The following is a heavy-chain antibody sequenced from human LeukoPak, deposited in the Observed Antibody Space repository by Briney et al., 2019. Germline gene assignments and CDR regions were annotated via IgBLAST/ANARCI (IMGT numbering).Heavy chain of an antibody. Sequence: SVKVSCKASGGTFSSYAISWVRQAPGQGLEWMGRIIPILGIANYTQKFQGRVTITADKSTSTAYMELSSLRSEDTAVYYCARSDSGTYALDIWGQGTMVTVSS. CDR3: ARSDSGTYALDI. V-gene: IGHV1-69*04. D-gene: IGHD2-21*01. J-gene: IGHJ3*02. CDR1: GGTFSSYA. CDR2: IIPILGIA.